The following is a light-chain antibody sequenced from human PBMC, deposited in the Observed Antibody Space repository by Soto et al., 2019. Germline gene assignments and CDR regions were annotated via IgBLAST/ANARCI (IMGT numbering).Light chain of an antibody. Sequence: DIQMTQSPSSLSASVGERVTISCQASQDITNYLSWYQQKPGKAPKLLIYDASNLEIGVPSRFSGRGSGTDFTLPISSLQPEDIATYFCQQYDDLPLTFGGGTKVEVK. V-gene: IGKV1-33*01. CDR2: DAS. J-gene: IGKJ4*01. CDR1: QDITNY. CDR3: QQYDDLPLT.